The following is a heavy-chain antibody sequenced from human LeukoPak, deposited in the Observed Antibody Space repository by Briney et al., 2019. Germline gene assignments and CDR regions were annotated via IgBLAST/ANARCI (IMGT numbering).Heavy chain of an antibody. CDR1: GFTFSTYP. CDR3: ARDKIVGPTTLDY. V-gene: IGHV3-30*14. J-gene: IGHJ4*02. Sequence: GGSLRLSCAASGFTFSTYPMHWVRQAPGKGLEWVAVISYDGTNKYYTDSVKGRFTISRDNSKNTLYPQMNSLRAEDTAVYYCARDKIVGPTTLDYWGQGTLVTVSS. CDR2: ISYDGTNK. D-gene: IGHD1-26*01.